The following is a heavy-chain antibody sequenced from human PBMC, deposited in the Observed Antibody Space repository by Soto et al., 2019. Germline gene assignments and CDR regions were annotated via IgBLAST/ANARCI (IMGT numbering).Heavy chain of an antibody. D-gene: IGHD6-19*01. CDR1: GFTFSSYA. CDR3: AKDNLQIAVAPWYY. CDR2: ISGSGGST. Sequence: PGGSLRLSCAASGFTFSSYAMSWVRQAPGKGLEWVAAISGSGGSTYYADSVKGRVTISRDNSKNTLYLQMNSLRAEDTAVYSCAKDNLQIAVAPWYYWGQGTLVTVSS. J-gene: IGHJ4*02. V-gene: IGHV3-23*01.